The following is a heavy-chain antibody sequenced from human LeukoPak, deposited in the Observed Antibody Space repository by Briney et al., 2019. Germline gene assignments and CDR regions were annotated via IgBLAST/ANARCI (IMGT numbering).Heavy chain of an antibody. V-gene: IGHV4-61*02. CDR3: ARGVGYWYYYDSSGYSYFDY. CDR2: IYTSGST. D-gene: IGHD3-22*01. Sequence: SETLSLTCTVSGGSISSGSYYWSWIRQPAGKGLEWIGRIYTSGSTNYNPSLKSRVTISVDTSKNQFSLKLSSVTAADTAVYYCARGVGYWYYYDSSGYSYFDYWGQGTLVTVSS. J-gene: IGHJ4*02. CDR1: GGSISSGSYY.